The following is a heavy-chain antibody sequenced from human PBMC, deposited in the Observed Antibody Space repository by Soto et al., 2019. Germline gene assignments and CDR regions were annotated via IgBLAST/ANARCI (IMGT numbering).Heavy chain of an antibody. D-gene: IGHD3-16*02. CDR2: ISGSGGST. J-gene: IGHJ4*02. Sequence: SLRLSCAASGFTFSSYAMSWVRQAPGKGLEWVSAISGSGGSTYYADSVKGRFTISRDNSKNTLYLQMNSLRAEDTAVYYCAKELQNYDYVWGSYQTYDYWGQGTLVTVSS. CDR1: GFTFSSYA. V-gene: IGHV3-23*01. CDR3: AKELQNYDYVWGSYQTYDY.